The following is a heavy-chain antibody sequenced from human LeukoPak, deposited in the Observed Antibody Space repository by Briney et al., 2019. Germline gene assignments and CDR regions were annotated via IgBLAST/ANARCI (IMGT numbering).Heavy chain of an antibody. CDR3: AKGWAPPISLPYMDV. Sequence: GGSLRLSCAASGFTFGRHWMSWVRQAPGKGLEWVSGISWNSGSIGYADSVKGRFTISRDNAKNSLYLQMNSLRAEDMALYYCAKGWAPPISLPYMDVWGKGTTVTVSS. CDR1: GFTFGRHW. V-gene: IGHV3-9*03. CDR2: ISWNSGSI. J-gene: IGHJ6*03. D-gene: IGHD2-2*02.